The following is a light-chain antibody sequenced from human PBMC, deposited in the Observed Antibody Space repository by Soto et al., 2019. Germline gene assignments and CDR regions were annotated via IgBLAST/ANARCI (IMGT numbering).Light chain of an antibody. CDR1: QSVSGW. Sequence: DIQMTQSPSTLSASLGDSVTITCRASQSVSGWLAWYQQKPGKAPKLLIYDASTLEGGVPSRFSGSGSGTEFTLTISGLQPDDFATYYCQHYNNYPWTFGQGTKVDIK. CDR2: DAS. J-gene: IGKJ1*01. V-gene: IGKV1-5*01. CDR3: QHYNNYPWT.